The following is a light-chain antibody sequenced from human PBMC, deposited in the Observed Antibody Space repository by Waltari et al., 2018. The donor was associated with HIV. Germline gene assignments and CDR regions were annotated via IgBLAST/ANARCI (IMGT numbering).Light chain of an antibody. V-gene: IGKV1-12*01. CDR3: QQANSFPYT. J-gene: IGKJ2*01. Sequence: DIQMTQSPSSVSASVGDRVTISCRASRAISTWLAWYQQKPGKAPKVLIYVASSLQSGGPSRFSGSGSGTDFTLTISSLQPEDFATYYCQQANSFPYTFGQGTKLEIK. CDR1: RAISTW. CDR2: VAS.